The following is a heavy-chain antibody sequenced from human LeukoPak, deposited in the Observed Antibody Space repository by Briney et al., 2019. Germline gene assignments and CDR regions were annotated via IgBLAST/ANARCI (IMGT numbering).Heavy chain of an antibody. V-gene: IGHV3-74*01. CDR3: AKGRDYYYYGMDV. Sequence: PGGSLRLSCAASGFTFSNYWMHWVRQAPGKGLVWVSRLNSDGSSTTYADSVKGRFTISRDNVKNTLYLQMNSLRAEDTAVYYCAKGRDYYYYGMDVWGQGTTVTVSS. CDR1: GFTFSNYW. J-gene: IGHJ6*02. CDR2: LNSDGSST.